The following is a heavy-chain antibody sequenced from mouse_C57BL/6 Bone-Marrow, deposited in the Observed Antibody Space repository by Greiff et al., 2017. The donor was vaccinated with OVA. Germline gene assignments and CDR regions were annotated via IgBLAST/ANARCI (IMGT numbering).Heavy chain of an antibody. CDR2: IRSKSNNYAT. Sequence: EVKLVESGGGLVQPKGSLKLSCAASGFSFNTYAMNWVRQAPGKGLEWVARIRSKSNNYATYYADSVKDRFTISRDDSESMLYLQMNNLKTEDTAMYYCVRIYYGYDGNAMDYWGQGTSVTVS. D-gene: IGHD2-2*01. J-gene: IGHJ4*01. CDR1: GFSFNTYA. CDR3: VRIYYGYDGNAMDY. V-gene: IGHV10-1*01.